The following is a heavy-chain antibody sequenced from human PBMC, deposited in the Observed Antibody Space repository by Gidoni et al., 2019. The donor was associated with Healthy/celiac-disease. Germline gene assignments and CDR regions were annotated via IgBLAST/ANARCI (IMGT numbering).Heavy chain of an antibody. CDR1: GFTFSSYS. CDR2: ISSSSSYI. Sequence: EVQLVESGGGLVKPGGSLRLSCAAPGFTFSSYSMNWVRQATGKGLEWVSSISSSSSYIYYADSVKGRFTISRDNAKNSLYLQMNSLRAEDTAVYYCARAEYSSDAFDIWGQGTMVTVSS. CDR3: ARAEYSSDAFDI. V-gene: IGHV3-21*01. J-gene: IGHJ3*02. D-gene: IGHD6-6*01.